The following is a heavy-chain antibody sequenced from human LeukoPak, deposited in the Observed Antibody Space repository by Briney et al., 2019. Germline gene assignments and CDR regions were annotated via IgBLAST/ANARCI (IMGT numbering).Heavy chain of an antibody. CDR1: GFTFSSYG. Sequence: PGGSLRLSCAASGFTFSSYGMHWVRQAPGKGLEWVAFIRYDGSNKYYADSVKGRFTISRDNSKNTLYLQMNSLRAEDTAVYYCAKDYYYDSSGLDYWGQGTLVTVSS. V-gene: IGHV3-30*02. D-gene: IGHD3-22*01. CDR3: AKDYYYDSSGLDY. J-gene: IGHJ4*02. CDR2: IRYDGSNK.